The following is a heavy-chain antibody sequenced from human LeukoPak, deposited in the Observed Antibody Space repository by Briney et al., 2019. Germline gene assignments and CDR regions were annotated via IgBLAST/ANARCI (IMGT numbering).Heavy chain of an antibody. CDR2: IYTSGST. CDR3: ARGSPTYYDFWSGYSGGDAF. J-gene: IGHJ3*01. V-gene: IGHV4-61*02. D-gene: IGHD3-3*01. CDR1: GGSISSGSYY. Sequence: SQTLSLTCTVSGGSISSGSYYWSWIRQPAGKGLEWIGRIYTSGSTNYNPSLKSRVTISVDTSKNQFSLKLSSVTAADTAVYYCARGSPTYYDFWSGYSGGDAF.